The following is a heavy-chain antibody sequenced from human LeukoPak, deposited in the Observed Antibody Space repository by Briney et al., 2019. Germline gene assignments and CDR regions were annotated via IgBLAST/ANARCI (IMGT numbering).Heavy chain of an antibody. CDR1: GLSLSTYG. V-gene: IGHV3-33*01. Sequence: GGSLRLSCTASGLSLSTYGIHWVRQAPGQGLEWVAVTWYDGSKNHYKDSVRGRLTLSRDKSKNTVYLQMNSLAADDTAVYYCGAGQTLGIDYWGQGALVIVSS. CDR2: TWYDGSKN. J-gene: IGHJ4*02. D-gene: IGHD4-23*01. CDR3: GAGQTLGIDY.